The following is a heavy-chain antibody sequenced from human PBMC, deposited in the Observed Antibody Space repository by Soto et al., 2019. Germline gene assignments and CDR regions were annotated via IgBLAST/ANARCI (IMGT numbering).Heavy chain of an antibody. CDR3: VRTSLVVAAATREDY. V-gene: IGHV3-30*03. Sequence: GGSLRLSCAASGFTFSSYGMHWVRQAPGKGLEWVAIISYDGSNKYYTDSVKGRFTISRDNSKNTLYLQMNSLRAEDTAVYYCVRTSLVVAAATREDYWGQGTLVTVSS. D-gene: IGHD2-15*01. J-gene: IGHJ4*02. CDR1: GFTFSSYG. CDR2: ISYDGSNK.